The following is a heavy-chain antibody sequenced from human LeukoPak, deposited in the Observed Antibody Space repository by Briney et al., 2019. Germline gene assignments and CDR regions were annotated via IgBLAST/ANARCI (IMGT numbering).Heavy chain of an antibody. J-gene: IGHJ4*02. D-gene: IGHD3-10*01. CDR2: INHSGST. Sequence: PGGSLRLSCAASGFTFNSYAMSWIRQPPGKGLEWIGEINHSGSTNYNPSLKSRVTISVDTSKNQFSLKLSSVTAADTAVYYCARSSSYYGSGSYYLGYWGQGTLVTVSS. CDR1: GFTFNSYA. CDR3: ARSSSYYGSGSYYLGY. V-gene: IGHV4-34*01.